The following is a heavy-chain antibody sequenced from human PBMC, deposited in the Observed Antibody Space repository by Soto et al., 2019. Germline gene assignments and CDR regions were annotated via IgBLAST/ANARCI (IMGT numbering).Heavy chain of an antibody. CDR1: GFTFGDYA. Sequence: SLRLSCTASGFTFGDYAMSWVRQAPGKGLEWVGFIRSKAYGGTTEYAASVKGRFTISRDDSKSIAYLQMNSLKTEDAAVYYCTTTTGAFDVWGQGTMVTVSS. J-gene: IGHJ3*01. D-gene: IGHD1-1*01. CDR2: IRSKAYGGTT. V-gene: IGHV3-49*04. CDR3: TTTTGAFDV.